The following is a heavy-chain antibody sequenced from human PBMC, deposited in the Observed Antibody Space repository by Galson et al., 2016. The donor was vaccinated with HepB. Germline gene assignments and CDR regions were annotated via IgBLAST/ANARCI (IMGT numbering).Heavy chain of an antibody. V-gene: IGHV3-15*01. CDR1: GLTITNTW. J-gene: IGHJ4*02. CDR2: IRSESQGGTT. D-gene: IGHD3/OR15-3a*01. Sequence: SLRLSCAASGLTITNTWMSWIRQAPGKGLEWVGRIRSESQGGTTDYAAPVKGRFAISRDDSKNTLYLQMNSLKTEDTAVYYCATHPVAVRTDYQYFFDHWGQGILVTVSS. CDR3: ATHPVAVRTDYQYFFDH.